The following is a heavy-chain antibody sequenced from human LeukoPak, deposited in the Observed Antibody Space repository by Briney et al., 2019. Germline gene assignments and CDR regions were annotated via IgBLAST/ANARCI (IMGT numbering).Heavy chain of an antibody. D-gene: IGHD2-2*01. J-gene: IGHJ4*02. CDR2: INPNSGGT. CDR3: ARDLGRLGYCSSTSCSESDY. Sequence: ASVKVSCKASGYTFTGYYMHRVRQAPGQGLEWMGWINPNSGGTNYAQKFQGRVTMTRDTSISTAYMELSRLRSDDTAVYYCARDLGRLGYCSSTSCSESDYWGQGTLVTVSS. V-gene: IGHV1-2*02. CDR1: GYTFTGYY.